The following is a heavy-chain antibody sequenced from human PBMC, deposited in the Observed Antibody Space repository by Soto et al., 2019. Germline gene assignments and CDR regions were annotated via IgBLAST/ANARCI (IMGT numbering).Heavy chain of an antibody. V-gene: IGHV1-69*12. CDR3: AILRTGTTNYYYYGMDV. D-gene: IGHD1-1*01. CDR2: IIPMFGTA. J-gene: IGHJ6*02. Sequence: QVQLVQSGAEVKKPGSSVKVSCKASGGTFSSYAISWVRQAPGQGLEWIGGIIPMFGTANYAQKFQGRVTITAXVSPTXXYMELSSLRSEDTAVYYCAILRTGTTNYYYYGMDVWGQGTTVTVSS. CDR1: GGTFSSYA.